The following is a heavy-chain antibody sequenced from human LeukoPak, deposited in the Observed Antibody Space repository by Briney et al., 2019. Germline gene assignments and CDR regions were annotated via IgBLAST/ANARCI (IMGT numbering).Heavy chain of an antibody. D-gene: IGHD3/OR15-3a*01. J-gene: IGHJ4*02. CDR2: IYSDGST. V-gene: IGHV3-53*01. CDR3: ARGTLDN. CDR1: GFSVSTSY. Sequence: SGGSLRLSCAASGFSVSTSYINWVRQAPGKGLEWVSVIYSDGSTKYADSVKARFTISRDNSKNTVYLQMKSLRVEDTAVYYCARGTLDNWGQGTLVTVSS.